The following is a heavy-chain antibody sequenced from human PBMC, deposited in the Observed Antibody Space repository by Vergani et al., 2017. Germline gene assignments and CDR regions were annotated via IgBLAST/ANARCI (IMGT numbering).Heavy chain of an antibody. V-gene: IGHV3-15*01. CDR2: IRSKNDGGTA. Sequence: EVQVVEPGGGLIKPGGSLRLSSVVSGITFKNAWINWVRQAPGKGLEWIGRIRSKNDGGTADYAAPLKGRFTISRDDSKDSAFLLVNNLKTEDTAVYFCYTDYHDYWGQGTLVTVSS. J-gene: IGHJ4*02. CDR1: GITFKNAW. D-gene: IGHD2-2*02. CDR3: YTDYHDY.